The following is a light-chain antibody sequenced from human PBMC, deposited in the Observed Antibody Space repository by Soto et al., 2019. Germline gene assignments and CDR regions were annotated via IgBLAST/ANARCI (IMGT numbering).Light chain of an antibody. Sequence: EIVMTQSPVTLSVFPGESATLSCRASQDVGSSLAWYQQKPGQAPRLLIYDASTRASGIPARFSGSGYGTEFTLTISSLQSEDSAIYYCQQYHFWVTFGQETKVEIK. V-gene: IGKV3-15*01. CDR3: QQYHFWVT. CDR2: DAS. J-gene: IGKJ1*01. CDR1: QDVGSS.